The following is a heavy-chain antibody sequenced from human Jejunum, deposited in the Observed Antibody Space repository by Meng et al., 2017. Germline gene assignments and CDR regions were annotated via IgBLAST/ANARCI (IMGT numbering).Heavy chain of an antibody. D-gene: IGHD5-12*01. J-gene: IGHJ4*02. CDR2: IWHSGAS. CDR3: ARGATGTRPFDY. V-gene: IGHV4-4*02. CDR1: GGSITTDW. Sequence: QVLLEESGPGLVKPSGTLSLTCAVSGGSITTDWWNWVRQPPGKGLERIGEIWHSGASNYNPSLRSRVTISVDKSKNQLSLELASLTAADTAVYYCARGATGTRPFDYWGQGTLVTVSS.